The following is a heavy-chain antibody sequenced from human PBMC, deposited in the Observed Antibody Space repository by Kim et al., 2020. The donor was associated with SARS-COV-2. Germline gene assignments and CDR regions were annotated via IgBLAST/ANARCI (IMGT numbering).Heavy chain of an antibody. Sequence: GGSLRLSCAASGFTFSDYYMSWIRQAPGKGLEWVSYISSSSSYTNYADSVKGRFTISRDNAKNSLYLQMNSLRAEDTAVYYCARDGSDRFGELSGLGYYYGMDVWGQGTTVTVSS. CDR1: GFTFSDYY. CDR2: ISSSSSYT. V-gene: IGHV3-11*06. J-gene: IGHJ6*02. CDR3: ARDGSDRFGELSGLGYYYGMDV. D-gene: IGHD3-10*01.